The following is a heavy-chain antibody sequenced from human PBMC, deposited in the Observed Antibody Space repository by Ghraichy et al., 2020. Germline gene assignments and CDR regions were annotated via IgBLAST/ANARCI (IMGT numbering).Heavy chain of an antibody. CDR3: AKYPGSGISGRYYYGMDV. Sequence: GGSLRLSCAASGFTFSDYYMSWIRQAPGKGLEWVSYISSSVSTIYYADSVKGRFTISRDNAKNSLYLQMNSLRAEDTAVYYCAKYPGSGISGRYYYGMDVWGHEATVTVSS. J-gene: IGHJ6*02. CDR2: ISSSVSTI. V-gene: IGHV3-11*01. CDR1: GFTFSDYY. D-gene: IGHD3-10*01.